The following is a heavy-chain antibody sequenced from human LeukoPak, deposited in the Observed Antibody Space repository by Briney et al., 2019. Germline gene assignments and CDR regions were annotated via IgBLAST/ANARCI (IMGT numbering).Heavy chain of an antibody. CDR1: GFTFSSYW. CDR2: IKQDGSEK. Sequence: GGSLRLSCAASGFTFSSYWMSWVRQAPGKGLEWVANIKQDGSEKYYVDSVKGRFTISRDNAKNSLYLQMNSLRAEDTAVYYCARDAWELLPSGDYYYYMDVWGKGTTVTVSS. J-gene: IGHJ6*03. V-gene: IGHV3-7*01. D-gene: IGHD1-26*01. CDR3: ARDAWELLPSGDYYYYMDV.